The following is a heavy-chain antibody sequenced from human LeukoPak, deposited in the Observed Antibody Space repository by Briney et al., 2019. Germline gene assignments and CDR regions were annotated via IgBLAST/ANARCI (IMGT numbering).Heavy chain of an antibody. CDR1: GGSFSGYY. CDR2: INHSGST. D-gene: IGHD3-3*01. J-gene: IGHJ4*02. CDR3: ARGTDFWSGYYGY. V-gene: IGHV4-34*01. Sequence: SETLSLTCAVYGGSFSGYYWSWIRQPPGKGLEWIGEINHSGSTNYNPSLKSRVTISVDTSKNQFSLKLSSVTAADTAVYYCARGTDFWSGYYGYWGRGTLVTVSS.